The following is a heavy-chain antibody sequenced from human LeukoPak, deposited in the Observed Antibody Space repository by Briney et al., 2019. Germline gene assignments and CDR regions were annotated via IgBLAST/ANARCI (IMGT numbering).Heavy chain of an antibody. CDR1: GGSISSYY. Sequence: PSETLSLTCTVYGGSISSYYWSWIRQPAGKGLEWIGGIYTSGSTDYNPSLKSRVTISVDKSKNQFSLKLSSVTAADTAVYYCARDRGGSVVFDYWGQGTLVTVSS. D-gene: IGHD4-23*01. V-gene: IGHV4-4*07. J-gene: IGHJ4*02. CDR3: ARDRGGSVVFDY. CDR2: IYTSGST.